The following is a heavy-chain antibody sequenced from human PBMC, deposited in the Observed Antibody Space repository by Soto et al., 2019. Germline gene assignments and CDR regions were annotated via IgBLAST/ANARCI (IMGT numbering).Heavy chain of an antibody. CDR3: ARQRYFDY. J-gene: IGHJ4*02. CDR2: IYPGDSNI. Sequence: GESLKISCQASGYIFHDYWIGWVRQMPGKGLEWLGIIYPGDSNIRYNPSFQGQVTISADKSLSTTYLHWSSLKASDTAMYYCARQRYFDYWGQGTLVTVSS. CDR1: GYIFHDYW. V-gene: IGHV5-51*01.